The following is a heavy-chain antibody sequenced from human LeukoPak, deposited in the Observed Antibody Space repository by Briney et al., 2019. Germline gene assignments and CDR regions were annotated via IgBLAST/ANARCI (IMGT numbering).Heavy chain of an antibody. Sequence: PSETLSLTCTVSGLSISSGSYYWSWIRQPAGKGLEWFGRIYTRGSTNYNPSLKSRVTISVDTSKNQFSLNLRSVTAADTAVYYCARGTLRSTVTRAYDYWGQGTLVTVSS. CDR1: GLSISSGSYY. CDR2: IYTRGST. J-gene: IGHJ4*02. D-gene: IGHD2-2*01. V-gene: IGHV4-61*02. CDR3: ARGTLRSTVTRAYDY.